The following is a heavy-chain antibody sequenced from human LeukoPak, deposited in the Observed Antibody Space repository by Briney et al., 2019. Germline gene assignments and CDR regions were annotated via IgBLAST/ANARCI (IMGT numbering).Heavy chain of an antibody. J-gene: IGHJ3*02. Sequence: ASVKVSCKASGYTFTSYYMHWVRQAPGQGLEWMGIINPSGGSTSYAQKFQGRVTMTRDTSTSTVYMELSRLRSDDTAVYYCARVHIVVVPAAPADAFDIWGQGTMVTVSS. V-gene: IGHV1-46*01. CDR3: ARVHIVVVPAAPADAFDI. D-gene: IGHD2-2*01. CDR2: INPSGGST. CDR1: GYTFTSYY.